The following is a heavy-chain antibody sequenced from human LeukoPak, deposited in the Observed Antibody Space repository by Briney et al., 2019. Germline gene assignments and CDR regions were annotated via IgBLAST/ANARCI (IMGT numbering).Heavy chain of an antibody. CDR2: YDGSNE. J-gene: IGHJ4*02. D-gene: IGHD6-6*01. V-gene: IGHV3-33*06. CDR3: AKYSSSQKSGYFDY. Sequence: YDGSNEYYADSVKGRFTISRDNSKNTLFLQMNSLRAEDTAVYYCAKYSSSQKSGYFDYWGQGTLVTVSS.